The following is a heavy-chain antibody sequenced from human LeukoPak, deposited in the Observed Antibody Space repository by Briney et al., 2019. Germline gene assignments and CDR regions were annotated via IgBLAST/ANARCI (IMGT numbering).Heavy chain of an antibody. V-gene: IGHV3-48*03. Sequence: GGSLRLSCAASGFTFSSYEMNWVRQAPGKGLEWISYISSSGSTIYYADSVKGRFTISRDNAKNSLYLQMNSLRAEDTAVYYCARGPEYSSGWYGGYRGQGALVTVSS. CDR3: ARGPEYSSGWYGGY. CDR1: GFTFSSYE. J-gene: IGHJ4*02. D-gene: IGHD6-19*01. CDR2: ISSSGSTI.